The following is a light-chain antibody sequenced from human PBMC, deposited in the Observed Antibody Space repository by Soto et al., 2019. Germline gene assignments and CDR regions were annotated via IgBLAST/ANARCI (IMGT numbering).Light chain of an antibody. CDR2: KAS. V-gene: IGKV1-5*03. CDR3: QQYNSYPRP. J-gene: IGKJ1*01. CDR1: QSISSW. Sequence: DIQMTQSPSTLSASVGDRVTITCRASQSISSWLAWYQQKPGKAPKLLIYKASSLESVVPSRFSGSGSRTEFTLTISSLQPDDFAPSYCQQYNSYPRPFGQGPKVEIK.